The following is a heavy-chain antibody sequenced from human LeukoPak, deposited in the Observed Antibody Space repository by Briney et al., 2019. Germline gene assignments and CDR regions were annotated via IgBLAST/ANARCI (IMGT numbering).Heavy chain of an antibody. CDR3: AKGSIGYSHGYTDY. CDR1: GFTFSSYG. V-gene: IGHV3-30*02. J-gene: IGHJ4*02. D-gene: IGHD5-18*01. CDR2: IRYDRSNK. Sequence: AGSLRLSCAASGFTFSSYGMHWLRQAQGQGLEWVTFIRYDRSNKYNADYVKGRFTISRDNSKNKLYLKMNSLRAEDTALYYCAKGSIGYSHGYTDYWGQGTLVTVSS.